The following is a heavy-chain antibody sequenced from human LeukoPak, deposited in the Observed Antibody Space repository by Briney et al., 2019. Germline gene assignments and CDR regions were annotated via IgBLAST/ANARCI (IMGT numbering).Heavy chain of an antibody. CDR1: GFTFSSCA. V-gene: IGHV3-23*01. CDR3: AKDPIVVVVAATPNWFDP. Sequence: GGSLRLSCAPSGFTFSSCAMSWVRQAPGKGLEWVSAISGSGGSTYYADSVKGRFTISRDNSKNTLYLQMNSLRAEDTAVYYCAKDPIVVVVAATPNWFDPWGQGTLVTVSS. J-gene: IGHJ5*02. D-gene: IGHD2-15*01. CDR2: ISGSGGST.